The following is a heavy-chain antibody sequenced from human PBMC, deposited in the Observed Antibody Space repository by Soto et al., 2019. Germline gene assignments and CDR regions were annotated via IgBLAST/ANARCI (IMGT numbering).Heavy chain of an antibody. CDR1: GGSFSGYY. V-gene: IGHV4-34*01. Sequence: SETLPHTWGVYGGSFSGYYWSWIRQPPGKGLEWIGEINHSGSTNYNPSLKSRVTISVATSKNQFSLKLSSVTAADTAVYYCARGSLWYYDFWRGYSPLHPWGQGTLVTV. CDR3: ARGSLWYYDFWRGYSPLHP. D-gene: IGHD3-3*01. J-gene: IGHJ5*02. CDR2: INHSGST.